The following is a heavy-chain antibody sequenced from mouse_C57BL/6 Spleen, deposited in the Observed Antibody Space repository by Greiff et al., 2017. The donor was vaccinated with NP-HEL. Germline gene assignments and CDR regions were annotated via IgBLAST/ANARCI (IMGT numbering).Heavy chain of an antibody. V-gene: IGHV3-6*01. J-gene: IGHJ4*01. D-gene: IGHD2-5*01. CDR2: ISYDGSN. CDR3: AREGVYSNYAMDY. Sequence: EVQRVESGPGLVKPSQSLSLTCSVTGYSITSGYYWNWIRQFPGNKLEWMGYISYDGSNNYNPSLKNRISITRDTSKNQFFLKLNSVTTEDTATYYCAREGVYSNYAMDYWGQGASVTVSS. CDR1: GYSITSGYY.